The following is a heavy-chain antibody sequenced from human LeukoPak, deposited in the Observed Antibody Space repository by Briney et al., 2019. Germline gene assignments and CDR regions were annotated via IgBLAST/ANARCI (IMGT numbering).Heavy chain of an antibody. Sequence: GGSLRLACAASGFTFSSYWMHWVRQAPGKGLVWVSRINSDGSDTTNADSVKGRFTISRDNAKDTVYLQVNSLRVEDTAVYYCARDCGSSGCDYWGQGTPVTVSS. CDR1: GFTFSSYW. D-gene: IGHD6-19*01. CDR2: INSDGSDT. CDR3: ARDCGSSGCDY. J-gene: IGHJ4*02. V-gene: IGHV3-74*01.